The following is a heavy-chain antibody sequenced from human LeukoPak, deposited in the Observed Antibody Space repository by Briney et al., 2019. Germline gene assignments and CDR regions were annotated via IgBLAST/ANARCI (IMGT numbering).Heavy chain of an antibody. D-gene: IGHD5-18*01. CDR1: GGSFSGYY. CDR3: ARDASVGYSYGRDYYYYYGMDV. Sequence: SETLSLTCTVYGGSFSGYYWSWIRQPPGKGLEWIGYIYYSGSTNYNPSLKSRVTISVDTSKNQFSLKLSSVTAADTAVYYCARDASVGYSYGRDYYYYYGMDVWGQGTTVTVSS. J-gene: IGHJ6*02. CDR2: IYYSGST. V-gene: IGHV4-59*01.